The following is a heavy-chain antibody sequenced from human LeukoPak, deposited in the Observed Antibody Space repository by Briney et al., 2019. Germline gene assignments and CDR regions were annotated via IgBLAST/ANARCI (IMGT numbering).Heavy chain of an antibody. Sequence: GGSLRLSCAASGFTVSSNYMSWVRQAPGKGPEWVSVIYNGGTIYYADSVKGRFTTSRHNSENTLNLQMNSLRAEDTAVYYCARVINRGYGSGLDYWGQGALVTVSS. J-gene: IGHJ4*02. CDR2: IYNGGTI. CDR1: GFTVSSNY. CDR3: ARVINRGYGSGLDY. D-gene: IGHD3-10*01. V-gene: IGHV3-53*01.